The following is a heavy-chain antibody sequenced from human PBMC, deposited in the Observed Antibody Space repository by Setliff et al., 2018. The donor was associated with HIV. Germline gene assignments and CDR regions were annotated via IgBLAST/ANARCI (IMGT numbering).Heavy chain of an antibody. CDR1: RFSFSSYG. CDR3: ARENRYCSGGNWKYYFDY. J-gene: IGHJ4*02. Sequence: SGGSLRLSCAASRFSFSSYGMHWVRQAPGKGLEWVAVIWYDGSNKYYADSVKGRFTISRDDSKNTLYLQMNSLRAEDTAVYYCARENRYCSGGNWKYYFDYWGQGTLVTVSS. V-gene: IGHV3-33*01. D-gene: IGHD2-15*01. CDR2: IWYDGSNK.